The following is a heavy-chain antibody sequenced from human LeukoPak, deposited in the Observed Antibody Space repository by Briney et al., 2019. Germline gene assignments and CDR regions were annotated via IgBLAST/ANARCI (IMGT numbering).Heavy chain of an antibody. V-gene: IGHV6-1*01. CDR3: VRSGYSGYLDY. CDR1: GDTVSSINAA. Sequence: ASQPLSLTCAISGDTVSSINAAWNWLRQSPSRGLGWLGRTYYRSKWYNHYAVSVKSRITINPDTSKNQFSLQLNSVAPDDTAVYYCVRSGYSGYLDYWGQGTLVTVSS. J-gene: IGHJ4*02. D-gene: IGHD5-12*01. CDR2: TYYRSKWYN.